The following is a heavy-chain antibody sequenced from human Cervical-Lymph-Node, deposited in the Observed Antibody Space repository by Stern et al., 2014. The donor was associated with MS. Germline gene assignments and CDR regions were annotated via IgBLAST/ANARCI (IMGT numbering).Heavy chain of an antibody. J-gene: IGHJ6*02. CDR1: GGSIITSTYY. CDR3: ARVFVTRTPQRYFYGMDV. CDR2: VYYRGST. Sequence: QLQLQESGPGLVKPSETLSLTCTVSGGSIITSTYYWGWIRQPPGKGLEWIGNVYYRGSTYYNPSLKSRVSIFVDTSKNRFSLILSSVTAADTAMYYCARVFVTRTPQRYFYGMDVWGQGTTVIVSS. D-gene: IGHD4-17*01. V-gene: IGHV4-39*01.